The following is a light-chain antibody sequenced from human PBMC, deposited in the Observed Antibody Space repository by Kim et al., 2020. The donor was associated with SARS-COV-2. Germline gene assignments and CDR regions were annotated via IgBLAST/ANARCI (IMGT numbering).Light chain of an antibody. Sequence: QSASVSGSPGQSITISCTGTSSDVGKYNFVSWYQQHPGKAPELMIYEVTKRPSGVSNRFSGSKSGNTASLTISGLQAEDEADYYCCSFASTSPLYVFGTGTKVTVL. CDR1: SSDVGKYNF. V-gene: IGLV2-23*02. CDR2: EVT. J-gene: IGLJ1*01. CDR3: CSFASTSPLYV.